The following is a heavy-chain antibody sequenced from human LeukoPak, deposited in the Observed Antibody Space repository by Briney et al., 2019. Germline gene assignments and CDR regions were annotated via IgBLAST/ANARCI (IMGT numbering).Heavy chain of an antibody. Sequence: ASVKVSCKASGYTFTSYYMHWVRQAPGQGLEWMGIINPSGGSTSYAQKLQGRVTMTRDMSTSTVYMELSSLRSEDTAVYYCARDPIAAAGTNSMNYYYYYMDVWGKGTTVTVSS. J-gene: IGHJ6*03. V-gene: IGHV1-46*01. CDR2: INPSGGST. D-gene: IGHD6-13*01. CDR3: ARDPIAAAGTNSMNYYYYYMDV. CDR1: GYTFTSYY.